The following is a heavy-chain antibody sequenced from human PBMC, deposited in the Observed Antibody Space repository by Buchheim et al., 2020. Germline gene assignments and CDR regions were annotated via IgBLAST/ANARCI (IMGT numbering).Heavy chain of an antibody. CDR1: GGSISSYY. Sequence: QVQLQESGPGLVKPSETLSLTCTVSGGSISSYYWSWIRQPPGKGLEWIGYIYYSGSTNYNPSLKSRVTISVDASKNQFSLKLSSVTAADTAVYYCARSTGVATIQFDYWGQGTL. J-gene: IGHJ4*02. D-gene: IGHD5-12*01. CDR3: ARSTGVATIQFDY. CDR2: IYYSGST. V-gene: IGHV4-59*12.